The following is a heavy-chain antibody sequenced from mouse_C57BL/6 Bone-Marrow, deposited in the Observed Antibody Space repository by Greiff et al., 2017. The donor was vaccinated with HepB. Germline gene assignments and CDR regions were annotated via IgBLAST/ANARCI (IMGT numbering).Heavy chain of an antibody. D-gene: IGHD2-3*01. Sequence: QVQLQQSGPELVKPGASVKISCKASGYAFSSSWMNWVKQRPGKGLEWIGRIYPGDGDTNYNGKFKGKATLTADKSSSTAYMQLSSLTSEDSAVYFCARGGWLGTTFDYRGQGTTLTVAS. CDR3: ARGGWLGTTFDY. CDR2: IYPGDGDT. V-gene: IGHV1-82*01. CDR1: GYAFSSSW. J-gene: IGHJ2*01.